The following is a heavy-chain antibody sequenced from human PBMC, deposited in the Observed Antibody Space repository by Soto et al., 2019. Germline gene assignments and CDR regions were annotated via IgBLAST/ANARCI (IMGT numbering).Heavy chain of an antibody. Sequence: QVQLVQSGAEVKKPGSSVKVSCKASGGIFSTYAISWLRQAPGQGLEWMGGIIPIFGTPNYAQRFQGRVTITGDESTSPAYMELSRLRSEDTAVYYCARDRDDYGSGNYYNRIDFWGQGTLVTVSS. CDR1: GGIFSTYA. CDR2: IIPIFGTP. J-gene: IGHJ4*02. V-gene: IGHV1-69*01. CDR3: ARDRDDYGSGNYYNRIDF. D-gene: IGHD3-10*01.